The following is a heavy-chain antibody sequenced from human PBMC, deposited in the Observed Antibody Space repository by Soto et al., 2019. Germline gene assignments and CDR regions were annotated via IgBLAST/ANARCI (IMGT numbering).Heavy chain of an antibody. CDR3: ARGSGLILEEGIAVAGSGGMDV. Sequence: QVQLVQSGAEVKKPGASVKVSCKASGYTFTSYYMHWVRQAPGQGLEWMGIINPSGGSTSYAQKFQGRVTMTRDTSTSTVYMELSSLRSEDTAVYYCARGSGLILEEGIAVAGSGGMDVWGQGTTVTVSS. V-gene: IGHV1-46*01. D-gene: IGHD6-19*01. CDR2: INPSGGST. CDR1: GYTFTSYY. J-gene: IGHJ6*02.